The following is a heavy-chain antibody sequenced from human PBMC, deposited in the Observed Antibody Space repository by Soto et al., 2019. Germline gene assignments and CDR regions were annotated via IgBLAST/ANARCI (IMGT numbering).Heavy chain of an antibody. Sequence: PGGSLRLSCAVSGVTLTTVWMNWVRQAPGKGPEWVARIKSKTDGGTSDYAAPVKGRFTISRDDSENTLYLQMNSLKTEDTAVYYCSHGYYQYFESWGQGTLVPVSS. D-gene: IGHD5-18*01. J-gene: IGHJ4*02. CDR2: IKSKTDGGTS. CDR1: GVTLTTVW. V-gene: IGHV3-15*07. CDR3: SHGYYQYFES.